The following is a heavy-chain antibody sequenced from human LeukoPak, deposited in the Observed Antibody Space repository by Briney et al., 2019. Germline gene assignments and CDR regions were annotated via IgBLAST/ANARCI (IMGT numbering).Heavy chain of an antibody. Sequence: SETLSLTCTVSGVSISNYYWSWIRQPAGKGLEWIGRIYPSGNYNYNPSLKSRVTMSLNTSKNQFSLTLMSVTAADTAVYYCAREYSSSERSLDYWGQGTLVTVSS. CDR1: GVSISNYY. CDR2: IYPSGNY. CDR3: AREYSSSERSLDY. V-gene: IGHV4-4*07. J-gene: IGHJ4*02. D-gene: IGHD6-6*01.